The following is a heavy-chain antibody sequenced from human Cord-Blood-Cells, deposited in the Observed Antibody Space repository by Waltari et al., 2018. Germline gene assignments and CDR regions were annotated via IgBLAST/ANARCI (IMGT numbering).Heavy chain of an antibody. CDR3: ARGQWLRWQYYFDY. J-gene: IGHJ4*02. Sequence: QVQLQQWGAGLLKPSETLSLTCAVYGGSFSGYYWSWIGQPPGKGLEWIGEINHSGSTNYNPSLKSRGTISVDTSKNQFSLKLSSVTAADTAVYYCARGQWLRWQYYFDYWGQGTLVTVSS. CDR1: GGSFSGYY. CDR2: INHSGST. V-gene: IGHV4-34*01. D-gene: IGHD6-19*01.